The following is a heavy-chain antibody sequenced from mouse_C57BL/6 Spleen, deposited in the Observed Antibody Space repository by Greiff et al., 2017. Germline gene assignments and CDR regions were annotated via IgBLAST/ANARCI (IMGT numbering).Heavy chain of an antibody. Sequence: EVQGVESGGDLVKPGGSLKLSCAASGFTFSSYGMSWVRQTPDKRLEWVATISSGGSYTYYPDSVKGRFTISRDNAKNTLYLQMSSLKSEDTAMYYCARQGGYYPYFDYWGQGTTLTVSS. CDR2: ISSGGSYT. CDR3: ARQGGYYPYFDY. CDR1: GFTFSSYG. V-gene: IGHV5-6*01. D-gene: IGHD2-3*01. J-gene: IGHJ2*01.